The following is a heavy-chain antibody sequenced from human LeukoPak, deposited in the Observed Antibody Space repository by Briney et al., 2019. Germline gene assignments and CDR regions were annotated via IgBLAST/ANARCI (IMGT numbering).Heavy chain of an antibody. CDR3: ARDDPDEYYFDY. CDR1: GFTFSSYG. CDR2: IWYDGSNK. J-gene: IGHJ4*02. Sequence: GGSLRLSCAASGFTFSSYGMHWVRQAPGKGLEWVAVIWYDGSNKYYADFVKGRFAISRDNSKNTLYLQMNSLRAEDTAVYYCARDDPDEYYFDYWGQGTLVTVSS. V-gene: IGHV3-33*01.